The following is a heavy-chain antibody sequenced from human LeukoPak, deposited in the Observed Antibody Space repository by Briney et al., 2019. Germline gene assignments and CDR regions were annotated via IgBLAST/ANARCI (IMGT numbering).Heavy chain of an antibody. J-gene: IGHJ4*02. CDR1: GFTLTNYA. CDR2: LGTAGDT. V-gene: IGHV3-13*01. D-gene: IGHD5-24*01. Sequence: EGSLRLSCAASGFTLTNYAMHWVRRPAGEGLEWVSALGTAGDTFYPGSVKGRFTISRDNAKKSLFLQMNSLRVEDTAIYYCARQSTPHGNFDYWGQGTLVTVSS. CDR3: ARQSTPHGNFDY.